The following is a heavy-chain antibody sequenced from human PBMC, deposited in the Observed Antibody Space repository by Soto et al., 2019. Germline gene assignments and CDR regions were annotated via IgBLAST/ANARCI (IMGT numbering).Heavy chain of an antibody. CDR1: GFTLSSYG. Sequence: GSLRLSCAASGFTLSSYGMHWVHQAPGKGLEWVAVISYDGSNKYYADSVKGRFTISRDNSKNTLYLQMNSLRAEDTAVYYCAKDLNWNDVRTYYYYYYGMDVWGQGTTVTVSS. D-gene: IGHD1-1*01. J-gene: IGHJ6*02. V-gene: IGHV3-30*18. CDR2: ISYDGSNK. CDR3: AKDLNWNDVRTYYYYYYGMDV.